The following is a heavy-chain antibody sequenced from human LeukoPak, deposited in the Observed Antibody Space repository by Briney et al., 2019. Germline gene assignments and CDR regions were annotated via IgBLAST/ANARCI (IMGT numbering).Heavy chain of an antibody. D-gene: IGHD2-15*01. V-gene: IGHV4-39*01. Sequence: SETLSLTCTVSGGSISSSSYFWGWLRQPPGKGLECIAIIYYSGKTHYNPSLRSRVTISVDTSKNQFSLKLSSMTAADTALYYCARVGSCGGGTCAWDYWGLGTLVTVSS. CDR2: IYYSGKT. CDR1: GGSISSSSYF. J-gene: IGHJ4*02. CDR3: ARVGSCGGGTCAWDY.